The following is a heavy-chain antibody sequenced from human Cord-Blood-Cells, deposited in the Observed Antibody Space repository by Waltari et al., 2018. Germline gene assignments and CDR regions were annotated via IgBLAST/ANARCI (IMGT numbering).Heavy chain of an antibody. CDR2: SYYSGST. Sequence: QVQLQESGPGLVKPSETLSLTCTVSGGSISSHYWSWIRQPPGQGMEWLGYSYYSGSTNSSPSLKCRVTISVDTSKNQFSLKLSSVTAADTAVYYCARGTRGYDDYWGQGTLVTVSS. CDR1: GGSISSHY. D-gene: IGHD5-12*01. CDR3: ARGTRGYDDY. J-gene: IGHJ4*02. V-gene: IGHV4-59*11.